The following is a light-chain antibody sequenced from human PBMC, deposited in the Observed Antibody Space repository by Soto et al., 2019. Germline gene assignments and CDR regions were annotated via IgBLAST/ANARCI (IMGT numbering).Light chain of an antibody. CDR3: MQALQTPLYT. CDR2: LGS. CDR1: RSLLYRNGYNY. Sequence: DIVMTQSPLSLSVTPGEPASISCRSSRSLLYRNGYNYLDWYLQKPGQSPQLLIHLGSYRASGVPDRFRGSGAGTDFTLKISRVEAEDVGVYYCMQALQTPLYTFGPGTRLEIK. V-gene: IGKV2-28*01. J-gene: IGKJ2*01.